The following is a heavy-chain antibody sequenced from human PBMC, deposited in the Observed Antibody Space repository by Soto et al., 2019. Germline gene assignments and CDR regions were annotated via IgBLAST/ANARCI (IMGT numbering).Heavy chain of an antibody. Sequence: EVQLVESGGGLVQAGGSVRLSCAASGFTFSNSWMSWVRQAPGKGLEWVANIKQDGSVTFYVNSVEGRFTISRDNAKNSLYLQMNSLTAEDTAVYYCARDDWNGPDWDQGTLVTVSS. J-gene: IGHJ4*02. CDR2: IKQDGSVT. CDR1: GFTFSNSW. D-gene: IGHD1-1*01. CDR3: ARDDWNGPD. V-gene: IGHV3-7*01.